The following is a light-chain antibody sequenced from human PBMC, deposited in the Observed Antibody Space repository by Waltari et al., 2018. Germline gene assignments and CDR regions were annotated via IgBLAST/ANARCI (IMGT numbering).Light chain of an antibody. CDR2: DAS. J-gene: IGKJ1*01. V-gene: IGKV1-39*01. Sequence: VTITCEARKKISCYLNWYQQKPGTAPRLLIYDASRLQSGVPSRFSGSGSGTDFTLTISSLQPEDFGTYYCQQTYTTPRTFGQGTKVETK. CDR1: KKISCY. CDR3: QQTYTTPRT.